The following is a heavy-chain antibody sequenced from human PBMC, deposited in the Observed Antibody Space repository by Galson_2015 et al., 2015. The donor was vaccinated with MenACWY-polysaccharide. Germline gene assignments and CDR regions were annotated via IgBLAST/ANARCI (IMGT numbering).Heavy chain of an antibody. CDR2: MNPKSGNT. Sequence: SVKVSCKASGYTLTSYDVIWVRQATGQGLEWMGWMNPKSGNTGYLQKFQGRVTMTRNTSTTTAYMDLSSLRYEDTAVYYCARRQYYDFWSGRGGGLDVWGQGTTVSVSS. D-gene: IGHD3-3*01. V-gene: IGHV1-8*01. CDR1: GYTLTSYD. J-gene: IGHJ6*02. CDR3: ARRQYYDFWSGRGGGLDV.